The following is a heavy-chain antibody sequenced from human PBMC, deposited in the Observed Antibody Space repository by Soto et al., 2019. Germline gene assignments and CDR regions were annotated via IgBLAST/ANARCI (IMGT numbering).Heavy chain of an antibody. CDR2: INPHSGDT. V-gene: IGHV1-2*02. CDR1: GYTFTGHY. J-gene: IGHJ4*02. Sequence: ASVKVSCKASGYTFTGHYMHWVRQAPGQGLEWLGWINPHSGDTTYAQRFQGRVTMTRDTSISTAYMELSRLRFDDTAVYYCAPVVRGVTLAYWGQGTLVTFSS. D-gene: IGHD3-10*01. CDR3: APVVRGVTLAY.